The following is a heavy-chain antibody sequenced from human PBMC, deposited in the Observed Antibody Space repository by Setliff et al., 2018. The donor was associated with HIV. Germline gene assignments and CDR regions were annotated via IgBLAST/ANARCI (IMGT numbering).Heavy chain of an antibody. CDR2: INSDGSTT. CDR1: GFTFNSYW. D-gene: IGHD5-12*01. J-gene: IGHJ4*02. CDR3: ARDPPGSGFHLDY. V-gene: IGHV3-74*01. Sequence: PGESLKISCAASGFTFNSYWMRWVRQVPGKGLVWVSFINSDGSTTGYADSVKGRFTISRDNARNLLYLQMNTLRVEDTAVYYCARDPPGSGFHLDYWGQGTPVTVSS.